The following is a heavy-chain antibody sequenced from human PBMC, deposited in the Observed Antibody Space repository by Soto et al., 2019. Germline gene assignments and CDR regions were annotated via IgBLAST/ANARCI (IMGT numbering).Heavy chain of an antibody. V-gene: IGHV1-2*02. Sequence: ASLKVSCKTSGYTFSAYYMHWVRQAPVQGLEWMGWINPKSGGTLYAQKFQGRVTMTRDTSISTAYMELSRLRSDDTAVYYCARGGTFAYDTSGYSVYWGQGTLVTVS. CDR2: INPKSGGT. CDR1: GYTFSAYY. D-gene: IGHD3-22*01. J-gene: IGHJ4*02. CDR3: ARGGTFAYDTSGYSVY.